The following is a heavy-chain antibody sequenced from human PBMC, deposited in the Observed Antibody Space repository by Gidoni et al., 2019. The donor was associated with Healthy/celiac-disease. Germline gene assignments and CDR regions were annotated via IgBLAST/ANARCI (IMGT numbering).Heavy chain of an antibody. D-gene: IGHD1-26*01. CDR2: ISWNSGSI. CDR3: AKDHSGSYLVVSYGMDV. J-gene: IGHJ6*02. Sequence: EVQLVESGGGLVQPGRSLRLSCAASGFTFDDYAMHWVRQAPGKGLEWVSGISWNSGSIGYADSVKGRFTISRDNAKNSLYLQMNSLRAEDTALYYCAKDHSGSYLVVSYGMDVWGQGTTVTVSS. V-gene: IGHV3-9*01. CDR1: GFTFDDYA.